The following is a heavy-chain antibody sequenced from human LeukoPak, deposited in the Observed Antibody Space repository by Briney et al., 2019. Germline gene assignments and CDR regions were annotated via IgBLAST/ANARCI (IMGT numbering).Heavy chain of an antibody. CDR1: GGSFSGYY. D-gene: IGHD1-26*01. Sequence: SETLSLTCAAYGGSFSGYYWSWIRQPPGKGLEWIGEINHSGSTNYNPSLKSRVTISVDTSKNQFSLKLSSVTAADTAVYYCARHWRERELLLYYFDYWGQGTLVTVSS. CDR3: ARHWRERELLLYYFDY. V-gene: IGHV4-34*01. J-gene: IGHJ4*02. CDR2: INHSGST.